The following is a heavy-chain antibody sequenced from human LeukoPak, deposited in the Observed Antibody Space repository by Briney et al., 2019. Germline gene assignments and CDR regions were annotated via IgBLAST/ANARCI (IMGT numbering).Heavy chain of an antibody. D-gene: IGHD3-16*01. CDR2: ISGGGDST. CDR1: GFTFTNHA. V-gene: IGHV3-23*01. Sequence: GGSLRLSCAASGFTFTNHAMDWVRQAPGKGLEWVSGISGGGDSTYYADSVKGRFTISRDNSRNTLYLQMNSLRAEDTAVYYCARDEDTFGHDAFDMWGQGPMVPVPT. J-gene: IGHJ3*02. CDR3: ARDEDTFGHDAFDM.